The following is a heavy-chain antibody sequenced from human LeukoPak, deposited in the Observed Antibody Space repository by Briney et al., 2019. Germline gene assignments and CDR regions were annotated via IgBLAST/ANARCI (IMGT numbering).Heavy chain of an antibody. Sequence: GASVKVSCKASGYTFTSYAMNWVRQAPGQGLEWMGWINTNTGNPTYAQGFTGRFVFSLDTSVSTAYLQISSLKAEDTAVYYCARDRSLSGYDRGRMDVWGKGTTVTVSS. CDR2: INTNTGNP. J-gene: IGHJ6*03. V-gene: IGHV7-4-1*02. CDR3: ARDRSLSGYDRGRMDV. D-gene: IGHD5-12*01. CDR1: GYTFTSYA.